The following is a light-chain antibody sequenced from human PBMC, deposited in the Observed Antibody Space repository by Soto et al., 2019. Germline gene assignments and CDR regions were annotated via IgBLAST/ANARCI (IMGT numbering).Light chain of an antibody. CDR2: KAS. Sequence: DIQMTQSPSILSASVGARVTITCRASQSIGSWLAWYKQKPGKAPNLLIYKASSLESGVPPRFSGSGSGTEFTLTVSSLQPDDFATYYCQQYHSYPWTFGQGTKVDIK. J-gene: IGKJ1*01. CDR1: QSIGSW. V-gene: IGKV1-5*03. CDR3: QQYHSYPWT.